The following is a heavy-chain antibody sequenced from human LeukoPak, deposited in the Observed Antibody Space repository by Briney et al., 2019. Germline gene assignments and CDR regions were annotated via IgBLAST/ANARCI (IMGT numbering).Heavy chain of an antibody. J-gene: IGHJ5*02. D-gene: IGHD3-10*01. CDR1: GGTFSSYA. CDR3: ARSRHYYGSGRESGIYNWFDP. V-gene: IGHV1-69*13. CDR2: IIPIFGTA. Sequence: SVKVSCKASGGTFSSYAISWVRQAPGQGLEWMGGIIPIFGTANYAQKFQGRVTIAADEATSTAYMELSSLRSEDTAVYYCARSRHYYGSGRESGIYNWFDPWGQGTLVTVSS.